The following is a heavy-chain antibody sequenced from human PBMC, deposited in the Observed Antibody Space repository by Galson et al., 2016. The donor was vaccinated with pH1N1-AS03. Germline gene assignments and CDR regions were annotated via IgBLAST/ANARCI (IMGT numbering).Heavy chain of an antibody. CDR3: AKTRLTSRPDAFDI. V-gene: IGHV4-39*01. Sequence: LSLTCTVSGGSISSGFHYWVWIRQPPGKGLQYIGAIYYSGSSYYNPSLKSRVTMSVDTSKNQFSLKLSSVTAADTAMFYCAKTRLTSRPDAFDIWGQGTMVTVSS. J-gene: IGHJ3*02. CDR2: IYYSGSS. CDR1: GGSISSGFHY. D-gene: IGHD6-6*01.